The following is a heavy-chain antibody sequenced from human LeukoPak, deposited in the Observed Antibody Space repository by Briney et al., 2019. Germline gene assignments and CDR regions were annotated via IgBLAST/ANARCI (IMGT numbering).Heavy chain of an antibody. CDR1: GYTFTSYY. V-gene: IGHV1-46*01. D-gene: IGHD5-24*01. Sequence: ASVKVSCKASGYTFTSYYMHWVRQAPGQGLEWMGIINPSGGSTSYAQKIQGRVTMTRDTSTSTVYMELSSLRSEDTAVCYCARRRDGYNYFDYWGQGTLVTVSS. J-gene: IGHJ4*02. CDR2: INPSGGST. CDR3: ARRRDGYNYFDY.